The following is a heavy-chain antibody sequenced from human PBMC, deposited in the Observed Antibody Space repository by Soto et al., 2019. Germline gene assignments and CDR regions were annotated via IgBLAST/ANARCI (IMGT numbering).Heavy chain of an antibody. V-gene: IGHV3-21*01. Sequence: GSLRLSCAASGFTFSSYSMNWVRQAPGKGLEWVSSISSSSSYIYYADSVKGRFTISRDNAKNSLYLQMNSLRAEDTAVYYCAKGRPRFVVVPAASLWGQGTMVTVSS. J-gene: IGHJ3*01. CDR2: ISSSSSYI. D-gene: IGHD2-2*01. CDR1: GFTFSSYS. CDR3: AKGRPRFVVVPAASL.